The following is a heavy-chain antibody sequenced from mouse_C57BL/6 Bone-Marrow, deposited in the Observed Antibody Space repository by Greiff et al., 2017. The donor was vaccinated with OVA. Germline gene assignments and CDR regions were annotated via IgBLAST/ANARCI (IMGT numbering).Heavy chain of an antibody. V-gene: IGHV3-6*01. D-gene: IGHD1-1*01. CDR3: ARVYGSSPFAY. Sequence: EVQLQESGPGLVKPSQSLSLTCSVTGYSITSGYYWNWIRQFPGNKLEWMGYISYDGSNNYNPSLKNRISITRDTSKNQFFLKLNSVTTEDTATYYCARVYGSSPFAYWGQGTLVTVSA. CDR2: ISYDGSN. J-gene: IGHJ3*01. CDR1: GYSITSGYY.